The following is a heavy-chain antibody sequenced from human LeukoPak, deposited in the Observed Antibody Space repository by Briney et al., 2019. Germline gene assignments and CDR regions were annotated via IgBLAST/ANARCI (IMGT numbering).Heavy chain of an antibody. V-gene: IGHV4-30-2*01. Sequence: SETLSLTCAVSGGSISSGGYSWSWIRQPPGKGLEWIGYIYHSGSTYYNPSLKSRVTISVDRSKNQFSLKLSSVTAADTAVYYCARDLLGAFDIWGQGTMVTVSS. CDR3: ARDLLGAFDI. CDR1: GGSISSGGYS. J-gene: IGHJ3*02. CDR2: IYHSGST.